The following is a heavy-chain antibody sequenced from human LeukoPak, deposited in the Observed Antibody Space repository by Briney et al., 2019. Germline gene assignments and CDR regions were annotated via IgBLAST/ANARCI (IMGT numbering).Heavy chain of an antibody. CDR2: ISGSGGST. V-gene: IGHV3-23*01. D-gene: IGHD6-19*01. J-gene: IGHJ4*02. Sequence: PGGSLRLSCAASGFSFSSYWMSWVRQAPGKGLEWVSAISGSGGSTYYADSVKGRFTISRDNSKNTLYLQMNSLRAEDTAVYYCAKFSFWSAVADSLLWGQGTLVTVSS. CDR3: AKFSFWSAVADSLL. CDR1: GFSFSSYW.